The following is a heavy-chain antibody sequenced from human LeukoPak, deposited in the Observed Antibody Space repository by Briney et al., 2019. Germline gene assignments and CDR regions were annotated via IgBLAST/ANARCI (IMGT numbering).Heavy chain of an antibody. CDR3: ASLTTVTTV. J-gene: IGHJ4*02. D-gene: IGHD4-17*01. CDR1: EFTFSSSW. Sequence: GGSLRLPCAASEFTFSSSWMSWVRQAPGKGLEWVANIKQDGSERNYVDSVKGRFAISRDNAKNSLYLHMNRLRAEDTAVYYCASLTTVTTVWGQGTLVTVSS. V-gene: IGHV3-7*01. CDR2: IKQDGSER.